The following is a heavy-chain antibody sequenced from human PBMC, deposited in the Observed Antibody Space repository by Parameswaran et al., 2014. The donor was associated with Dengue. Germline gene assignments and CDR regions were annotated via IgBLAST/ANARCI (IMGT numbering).Heavy chain of an antibody. CDR2: ISSSSSYI. D-gene: IGHD1-7*01. CDR1: GFTFSSYS. V-gene: IGHV3-21*01. Sequence: GESLKISCAASGFTFSSYSMNWVRQAPGKGLEWVSSISSSSSYIYYADSVKGRFTISRDNAKNSLYLQMNSLRAEDTAVYYCARETHWNYGVRYYYGMDVWGQGTTVTVSS. J-gene: IGHJ6*02. CDR3: ARETHWNYGVRYYYGMDV.